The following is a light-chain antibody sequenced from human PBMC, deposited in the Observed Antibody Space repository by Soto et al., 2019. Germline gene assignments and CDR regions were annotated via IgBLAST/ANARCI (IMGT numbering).Light chain of an antibody. CDR1: SSDVGAYDY. CDR2: EIN. CDR3: SSFAGSNNFPYV. Sequence: QSALTQPPSASGSPGQSVTISCTGTSSDVGAYDYVSWYQQHPGKAPKLMIYEINKRPSGVPDRFSGSKSGNTASLTVSGLQAEDEADYYCSSFAGSNNFPYVFGNVTKVTVL. J-gene: IGLJ1*01. V-gene: IGLV2-8*01.